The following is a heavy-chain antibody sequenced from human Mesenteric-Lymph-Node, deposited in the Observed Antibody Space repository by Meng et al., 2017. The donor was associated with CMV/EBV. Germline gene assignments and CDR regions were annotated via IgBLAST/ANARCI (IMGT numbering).Heavy chain of an antibody. CDR3: AKAITIFGVVITPVPGMDV. Sequence: GGSLRLSCAASGFTFSSYSMNWVRQAPGKGLEWVSYISSSSSTIYYADSVKGRFTISRDNAKNSLYLQMNSLRAEDTALYYCAKAITIFGVVITPVPGMDVWGQGTTVTVSS. J-gene: IGHJ6*02. V-gene: IGHV3-48*04. CDR2: ISSSSSTI. D-gene: IGHD3-3*01. CDR1: GFTFSSYS.